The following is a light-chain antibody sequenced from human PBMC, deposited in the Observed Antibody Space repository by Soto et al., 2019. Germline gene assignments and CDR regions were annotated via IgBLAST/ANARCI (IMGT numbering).Light chain of an antibody. V-gene: IGKV1-5*03. Sequence: DIQMTQSPSTLSASVGDRVTITCRASQSISSWLAWYQLKPGKAPKLLIYRASTLQSGVPSRFGGSVSATDFTFTISSLQPYDFVSYYCQQYNSYPLTFGGGTKVEIK. J-gene: IGKJ4*01. CDR1: QSISSW. CDR2: RAS. CDR3: QQYNSYPLT.